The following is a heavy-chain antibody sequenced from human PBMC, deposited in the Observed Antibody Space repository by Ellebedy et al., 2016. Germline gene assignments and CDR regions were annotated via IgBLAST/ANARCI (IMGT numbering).Heavy chain of an antibody. CDR2: LSVNGADT. CDR1: GFTLSSSA. CDR3: AKDLVDGETATTLQADY. V-gene: IGHV3-23*01. J-gene: IGHJ4*02. D-gene: IGHD3-10*01. Sequence: GESLKISXAASGFTLSSSAMSWVRQAPGKGLEWVSALSVNGADTHYAVSVQGRFTISRDNSKSTLYLQMDSLRPEDTAVYYCAKDLVDGETATTLQADYWGQGTLVTVSS.